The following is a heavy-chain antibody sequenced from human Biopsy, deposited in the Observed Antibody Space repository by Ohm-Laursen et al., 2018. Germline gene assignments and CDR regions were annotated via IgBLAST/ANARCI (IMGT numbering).Heavy chain of an antibody. Sequence: SETLSLTCTVSGGPINSYYWSWIRQPPGKGLEWIGYIYYTGSTNYSPSLESRVIMPVDTSKNQFSLRLSSGTAADTAVYYCARRDYRNGFKFDFWGRGTLVTVSS. D-gene: IGHD3-16*01. CDR1: GGPINSYY. V-gene: IGHV4-59*08. CDR3: ARRDYRNGFKFDF. CDR2: IYYTGST. J-gene: IGHJ4*02.